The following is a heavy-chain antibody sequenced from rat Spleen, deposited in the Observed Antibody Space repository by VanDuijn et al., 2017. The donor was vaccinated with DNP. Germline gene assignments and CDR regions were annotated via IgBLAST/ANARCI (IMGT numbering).Heavy chain of an antibody. J-gene: IGHJ4*01. D-gene: IGHD2-2*01. Sequence: EVQLQESGPGLVKPSQSLSLTCSVTGYSITSNYWAWIRKFPGNKMELIGHISYRGTTSYHPSLKSRISITRDTSKNKFFLQLNAVTTEDTATYYCAREDKGVDAWGQGVSVTVFS. CDR2: ISYRGTT. V-gene: IGHV3-1*01. CDR1: GYSITSNY. CDR3: AREDKGVDA.